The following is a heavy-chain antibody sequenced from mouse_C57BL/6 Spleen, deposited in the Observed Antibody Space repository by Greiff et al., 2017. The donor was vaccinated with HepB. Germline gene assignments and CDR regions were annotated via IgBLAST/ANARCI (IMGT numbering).Heavy chain of an antibody. V-gene: IGHV3-6*01. CDR3: ARENYGSSSPYYYAMDY. CDR2: ISYDGSN. J-gene: IGHJ4*01. Sequence: EVKLEESGPGLVKPSQSLSLTCSVTGYSITSGYYWNWIRQFPGNKLEWMGYISYDGSNNYNPSLKNRISITRDTSKNQFFLKLNSVTTEDTATYYCARENYGSSSPYYYAMDYWGQGTSVTVSS. D-gene: IGHD1-1*01. CDR1: GYSITSGYY.